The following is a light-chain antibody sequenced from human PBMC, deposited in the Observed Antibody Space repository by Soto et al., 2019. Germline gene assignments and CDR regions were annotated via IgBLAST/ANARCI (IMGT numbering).Light chain of an antibody. Sequence: EIVLTQSPGTLSLSPGERATLSCRASQSISSNLAWYQQKPGQAPRRLIYGASTRATGIPDRFSGSGSGTEFTLPISSLQSEDFAVYYCQQYNNWPPTTFGQGTKVDIK. CDR3: QQYNNWPPTT. V-gene: IGKV3-15*01. J-gene: IGKJ1*01. CDR1: QSISSN. CDR2: GAS.